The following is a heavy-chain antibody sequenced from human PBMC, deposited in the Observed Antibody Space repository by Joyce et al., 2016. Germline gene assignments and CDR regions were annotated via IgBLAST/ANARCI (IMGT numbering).Heavy chain of an antibody. CDR1: GFTFSSYW. V-gene: IGHV3-74*01. J-gene: IGHJ6*02. D-gene: IGHD3-22*01. CDR3: AREGYSYYCGLDV. Sequence: EVQLVESGGGLVQPGGSLRLSCVASGFTFSSYWIHWVRQAPGKGLVGGSRINSDGSTTNYADSVRGRFTISRDNTKNTLFLQMSSLRTEDTAVYYCAREGYSYYCGLDVWGQGTTVTVSS. CDR2: INSDGSTT.